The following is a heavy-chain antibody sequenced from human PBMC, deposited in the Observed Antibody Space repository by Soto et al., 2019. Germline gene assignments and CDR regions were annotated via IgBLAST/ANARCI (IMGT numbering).Heavy chain of an antibody. Sequence: QLLESGGDLVQPGGSLRLSCAASGFAFSSYAMTWVRQAPGKGLEYVSAISGSGITTYYAASMKGRFIISRDNSRNTLFLHISSLRAEDTAVYYCAKDRDDIEMVDAFEMWGQGTMVTVSS. CDR2: ISGSGITT. J-gene: IGHJ3*02. CDR1: GFAFSSYA. D-gene: IGHD2-15*01. CDR3: AKDRDDIEMVDAFEM. V-gene: IGHV3-23*01.